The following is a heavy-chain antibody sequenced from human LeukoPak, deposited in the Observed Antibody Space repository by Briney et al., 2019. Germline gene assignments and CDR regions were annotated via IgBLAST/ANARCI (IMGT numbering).Heavy chain of an antibody. D-gene: IGHD6-19*01. CDR1: GYTFTGYY. CDR3: ARTYSSGWYYFDY. J-gene: IGHJ4*02. Sequence: ASVKVSCKASGYTFTGYYMHWVRQAPGQGLEWMGWINPNSGGTSYAQKFQGRVTMTRDMSTSTVYMELSSLRSEDTAVYYCARTYSSGWYYFDYWGQGTLVTVSS. V-gene: IGHV1-2*02. CDR2: INPNSGGT.